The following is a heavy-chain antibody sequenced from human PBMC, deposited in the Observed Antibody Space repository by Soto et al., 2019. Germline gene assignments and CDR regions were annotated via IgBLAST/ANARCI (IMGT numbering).Heavy chain of an antibody. Sequence: GASVKVSCKASGYTFTSYDINWVRQATGQGLEWMGWMNPNSGNTGYAQKFQGRVTMTRNTSISTAYMELSSLRSEDTAVYYCARVQPSQDFWSGYYTESGGGMDVWGQGTTVTVSS. CDR1: GYTFTSYD. J-gene: IGHJ6*02. V-gene: IGHV1-8*01. CDR2: MNPNSGNT. CDR3: ARVQPSQDFWSGYYTESGGGMDV. D-gene: IGHD3-3*01.